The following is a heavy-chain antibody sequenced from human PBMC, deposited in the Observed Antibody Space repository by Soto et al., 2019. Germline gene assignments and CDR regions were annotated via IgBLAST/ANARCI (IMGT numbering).Heavy chain of an antibody. CDR3: AKSPVVVVPAASHFDY. Sequence: GGSLRLSCAASGFTFSSYAMSWVRQAPGKGLEWVSAISGSGGSTYYADSVKGRFTISRDNSKNTLYLQMNSLRAEDTAVYYCAKSPVVVVPAASHFDYWGQGTLVTVSS. V-gene: IGHV3-23*01. D-gene: IGHD2-2*01. CDR1: GFTFSSYA. CDR2: ISGSGGST. J-gene: IGHJ4*02.